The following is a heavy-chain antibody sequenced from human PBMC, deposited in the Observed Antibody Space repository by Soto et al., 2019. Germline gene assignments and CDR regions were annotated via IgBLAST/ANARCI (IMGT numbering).Heavy chain of an antibody. V-gene: IGHV1-2*04. CDR2: INPNSGGT. CDR3: ARAGFDHHSYYFDS. D-gene: IGHD6-6*01. Sequence: QVQLVQWAEVKKPGASVKVSCKASGYTFTGYYMHWVRQAPGQGLEWMGWINPNSGGTTDAQKFQRWVTMTRHTSISTAYMELSRLRSDDTAVYYCARAGFDHHSYYFDSWGQGTLGTVSS. CDR1: GYTFTGYY. J-gene: IGHJ4*02.